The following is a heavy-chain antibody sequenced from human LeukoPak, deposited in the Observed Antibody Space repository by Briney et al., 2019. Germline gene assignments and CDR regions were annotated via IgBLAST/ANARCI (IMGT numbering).Heavy chain of an antibody. V-gene: IGHV1-2*02. CDR1: GYTFTGYY. D-gene: IGHD3-9*01. CDR3: SRDRRVRYFAWLVESAGPDY. J-gene: IGHJ4*02. CDR2: INPNSGGT. Sequence: ASVKVSCKASGYTFTGYYMYWVREAPGQGLEWMGWINPNSGGTNYAQKFQSRVTMTRDTSISTAYMELSTLRADDTAVYYCSRDRRVRYFAWLVESAGPDYWGQGTLVTVSS.